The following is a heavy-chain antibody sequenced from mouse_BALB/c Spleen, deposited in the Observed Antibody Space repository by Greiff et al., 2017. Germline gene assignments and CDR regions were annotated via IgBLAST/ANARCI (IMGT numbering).Heavy chain of an antibody. V-gene: IGHV1-54*01. J-gene: IGHJ3*01. Sequence: VQLQESGAELVRPGTSVKVSCKASGYAFTNYLIEWVKQRPGQGLEWIGVINPGSGGTNYNEKFKGKATLTADKSSSTAYMQLSSLTSDDSAVYFCARQPWFAYWGQGTLVTVSA. CDR3: ARQPWFAY. CDR1: GYAFTNYL. CDR2: INPGSGGT.